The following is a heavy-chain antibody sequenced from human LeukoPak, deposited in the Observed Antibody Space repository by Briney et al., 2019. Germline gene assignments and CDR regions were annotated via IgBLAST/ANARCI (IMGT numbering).Heavy chain of an antibody. CDR3: AREGPYSSGWLLDY. Sequence: SVKVSCKASGGTFSSYAISWVRQAPGQGLEWMGGIIPIFGTANYAQKFQGRVTITADESTSTAYMELSSLRSEDTAVYYRAREGPYSSGWLLDYWGQGTLVTVSS. CDR2: IIPIFGTA. CDR1: GGTFSSYA. J-gene: IGHJ4*02. V-gene: IGHV1-69*13. D-gene: IGHD6-19*01.